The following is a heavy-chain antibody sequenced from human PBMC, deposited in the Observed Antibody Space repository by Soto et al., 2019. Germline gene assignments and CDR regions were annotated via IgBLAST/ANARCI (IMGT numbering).Heavy chain of an antibody. CDR1: GFSLSTSGMG. CDR2: IYWDDDK. V-gene: IGHV2-5*02. Sequence: QITLKESGPALVKPTQTLTLTCTFPGFSLSTSGMGVGWIRQPPGKALEWLALIYWDDDKRYSPFLRTRLTITKDTFKNRVVLTMTNMDPVDTATYYCAHRHGRDYWSGYSYFDYWGQGALVTVSS. J-gene: IGHJ4*02. D-gene: IGHD3-3*01. CDR3: AHRHGRDYWSGYSYFDY.